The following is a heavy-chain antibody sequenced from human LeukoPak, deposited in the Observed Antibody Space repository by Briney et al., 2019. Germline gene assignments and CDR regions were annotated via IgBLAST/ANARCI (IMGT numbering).Heavy chain of an antibody. J-gene: IGHJ4*02. CDR3: ARLLSDYDSGEVYFDF. Sequence: PSETLSLTCRVSGFSITDGYYWTWVRQPPGKGLEWIGTIYHNGNTYYSPSVKSRITMSVDTSRNLFSLRLASVTAADTAIFYCARLLSDYDSGEVYFDFWGRGTLVSVSS. D-gene: IGHD3-16*01. CDR2: IYHNGNT. V-gene: IGHV4-38-2*02. CDR1: GFSITDGYY.